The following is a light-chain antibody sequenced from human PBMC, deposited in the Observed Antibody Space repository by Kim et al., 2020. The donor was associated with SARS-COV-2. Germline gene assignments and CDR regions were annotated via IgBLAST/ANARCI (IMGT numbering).Light chain of an antibody. CDR2: DVS. CDR3: TSYTSSGTYV. Sequence: GQSITISCTGTSSDVGRYKYVSWYQQHPGKAPKVLIYDVSNRTSGVSTRFSGSKSGNTASLTISGLQAEDEADYYCTSYTSSGTYVFETGTKVTVL. V-gene: IGLV2-14*03. J-gene: IGLJ1*01. CDR1: SSDVGRYKY.